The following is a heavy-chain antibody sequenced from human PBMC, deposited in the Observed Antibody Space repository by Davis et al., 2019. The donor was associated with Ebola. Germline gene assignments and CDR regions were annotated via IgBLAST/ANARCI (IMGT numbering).Heavy chain of an antibody. Sequence: GESLKISCSASGFIFSTYVISWVRQAPGKGLEWVSTYGTSADTYYADSVKGRFTISRDNSKNTLYLQMNYLRAEDTAVYFCARVNLWSRGWGMDVWGKGTTVTVSS. CDR3: ARVNLWSRGWGMDV. CDR2: GTSADT. V-gene: IGHV3-23*01. D-gene: IGHD2-21*01. J-gene: IGHJ6*04. CDR1: GFIFSTYV.